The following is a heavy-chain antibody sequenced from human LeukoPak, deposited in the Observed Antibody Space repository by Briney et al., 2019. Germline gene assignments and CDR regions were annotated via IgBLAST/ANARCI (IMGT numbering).Heavy chain of an antibody. Sequence: GGSLRLSCAASEFTFSKYAMSWVRQAPGKGLEWVSTISGSGDGTYYADSVKGRFTISRDNSKNTLYMQMNSLRAEDTAVYYCAKDMFEVGACSTASCYTSLPFLDRWGQGNLVIVSS. J-gene: IGHJ5*02. V-gene: IGHV3-23*01. D-gene: IGHD2-2*02. CDR1: EFTFSKYA. CDR3: AKDMFEVGACSTASCYTSLPFLDR. CDR2: ISGSGDGT.